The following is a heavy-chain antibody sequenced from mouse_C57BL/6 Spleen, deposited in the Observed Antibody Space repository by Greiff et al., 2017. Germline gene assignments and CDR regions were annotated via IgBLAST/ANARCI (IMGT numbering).Heavy chain of an antibody. D-gene: IGHD3-2*02. J-gene: IGHJ3*01. CDR1: GYTFTSYW. Sequence: QVQLQQPGAELVMPGASVKLSCKASGYTFTSYWMHWVQQRPGQGLEWIGEIDPSDSYTNYNQKFKGKSTLTVDKSSSTSYMQLSSLTSEDSAVYYCAREGLRLQAYWGQGTLVTVSA. CDR2: IDPSDSYT. CDR3: AREGLRLQAY. V-gene: IGHV1-69*01.